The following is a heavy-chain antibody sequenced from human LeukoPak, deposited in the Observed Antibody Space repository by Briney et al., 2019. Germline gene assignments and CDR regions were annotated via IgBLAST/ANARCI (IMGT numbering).Heavy chain of an antibody. Sequence: PGRSLRLSCAASGFTFDDYAMHWVRQAPGKGLEWVSGISWNSGSIGYADSVKGRFTISRDNAKNFLYLQMNSLRAEDMALYYCAKGRGGYNPRFDAFDIWGQGTMVTVSS. J-gene: IGHJ3*02. CDR1: GFTFDDYA. V-gene: IGHV3-9*03. CDR3: AKGRGGYNPRFDAFDI. CDR2: ISWNSGSI. D-gene: IGHD5-24*01.